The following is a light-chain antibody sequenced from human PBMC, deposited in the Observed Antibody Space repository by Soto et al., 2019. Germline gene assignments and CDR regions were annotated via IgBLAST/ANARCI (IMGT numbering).Light chain of an antibody. CDR2: EAY. CDR3: SSYVGTNSYV. Sequence: QSVLTQPASVSGSPGQSITISCTGTSSDVGGYNYVSWYQHHPGKAPKLIIYEAYNRPSGVPDRFSGSKSGNTAALTVSGLQAEDEADYYCSSYVGTNSYVFGTGTKVTV. CDR1: SSDVGGYNY. J-gene: IGLJ1*01. V-gene: IGLV2-8*01.